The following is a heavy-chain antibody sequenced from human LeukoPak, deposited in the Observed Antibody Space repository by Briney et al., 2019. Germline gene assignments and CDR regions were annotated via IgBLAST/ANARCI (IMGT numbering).Heavy chain of an antibody. CDR3: ARGHYESSGYYLGY. CDR2: INPNSGVT. Sequence: GASVKVSCKASGYTFTGYYMHWVRQAPGQGLEWMGWINPNSGVTSYAQKFQGRVTMTRDTSTSTVYMELSSLRSEDTAVYYCARGHYESSGYYLGYWGQGTLATVSS. CDR1: GYTFTGYY. J-gene: IGHJ4*02. D-gene: IGHD3-22*01. V-gene: IGHV1-2*02.